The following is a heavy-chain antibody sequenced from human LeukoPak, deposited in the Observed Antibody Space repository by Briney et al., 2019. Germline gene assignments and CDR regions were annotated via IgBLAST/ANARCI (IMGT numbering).Heavy chain of an antibody. D-gene: IGHD6-19*01. CDR3: ARVGIAVAGYGYWYFDL. Sequence: GGSLRLSCAASGFTFRDYYMSGIRQAPGKGLEWVSYISSSGYTIYYADSVKGRFTISRDNAKNSLYLQMNSLRAEDTAVYYCARVGIAVAGYGYWYFDLWGRGALVTVSP. V-gene: IGHV3-11*01. CDR2: ISSSGYTI. CDR1: GFTFRDYY. J-gene: IGHJ2*01.